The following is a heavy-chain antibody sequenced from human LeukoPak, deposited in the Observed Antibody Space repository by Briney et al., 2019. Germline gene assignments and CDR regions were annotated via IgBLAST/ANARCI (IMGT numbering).Heavy chain of an antibody. V-gene: IGHV4-34*01. D-gene: IGHD6-19*01. J-gene: IGHJ4*02. CDR3: ARGYSSGFAPIHVDY. CDR1: GGAFSGYY. Sequence: SETLSLTWAVYGGAFSGYYWSWIRQPPGKGLEWIGEINHSGSTNYTPSLKSRVTISVDTSKNQFSLKLSSVTAADTAVYYCARGYSSGFAPIHVDYWGQGTLVTVSS. CDR2: INHSGST.